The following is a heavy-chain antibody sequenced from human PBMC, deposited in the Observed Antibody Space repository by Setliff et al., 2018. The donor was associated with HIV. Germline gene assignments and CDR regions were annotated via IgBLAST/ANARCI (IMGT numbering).Heavy chain of an antibody. J-gene: IGHJ4*02. CDR3: VRNHAWALGI. Sequence: SETLSLTCAVSGDSINTPHCWSWVRQSLEKGLEWIGEVCQRGGINFNPFLWSRASISMDKPRNYFSLEMASMTAADTAVYFCVRNHAWALGIWGQGLLVTVSS. D-gene: IGHD3-16*01. V-gene: IGHV4-4*02. CDR1: GDSINTPHC. CDR2: VCQRGGI.